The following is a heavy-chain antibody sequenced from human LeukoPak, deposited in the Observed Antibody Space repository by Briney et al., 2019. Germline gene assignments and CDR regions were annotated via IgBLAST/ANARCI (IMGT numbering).Heavy chain of an antibody. CDR1: GYTFTSSW. CDR2: IYPADSDT. D-gene: IGHD2-15*01. V-gene: IGHV5-51*01. J-gene: IGHJ4*02. Sequence: GEPLKISCQVSGYTFTSSWIGWLRQMPGKGLEWMGIIYPADSDTRYKPSFEGQVTISADKSISTAYLQWSSLKASDTAMYYCARRYCSGGTCYFDYWGQGTLVTVSS. CDR3: ARRYCSGGTCYFDY.